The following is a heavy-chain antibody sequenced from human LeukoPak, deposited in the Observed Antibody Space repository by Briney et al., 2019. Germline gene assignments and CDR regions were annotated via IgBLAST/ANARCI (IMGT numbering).Heavy chain of an antibody. D-gene: IGHD3-9*01. CDR2: ISSGSSSI. CDR3: ARGRATGRSGGDY. J-gene: IGHJ4*02. Sequence: GGSLRLSCAASGFTFSSCSMNWVRQASGKGLEWVSYISSGSSSIYYADSVKGRFTISRDNAENSLYLQMNSLRDEDTAVYYCARGRATGRSGGDYWGQGTLVTVSS. V-gene: IGHV3-48*02. CDR1: GFTFSSCS.